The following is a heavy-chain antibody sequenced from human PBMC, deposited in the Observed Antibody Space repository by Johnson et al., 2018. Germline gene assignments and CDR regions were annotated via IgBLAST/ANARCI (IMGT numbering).Heavy chain of an antibody. CDR3: AADDIVTGR. CDR1: GGTFSSYT. D-gene: IGHD3-9*01. Sequence: VQLVQSGAEVKKPGSSVKVSCKASGGTFSSYTISWVRQAPGQGLEWMGGIIPIFGTANYAQKFQERVTFTSDMSSSTAYMELSNLRSEDTAIYYCAADDIVTGRWGQGTLVIVSS. V-gene: IGHV1-69*05. J-gene: IGHJ4*02. CDR2: IIPIFGTA.